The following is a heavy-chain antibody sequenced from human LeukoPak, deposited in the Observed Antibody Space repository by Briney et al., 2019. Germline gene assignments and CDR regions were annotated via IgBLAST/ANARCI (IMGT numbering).Heavy chain of an antibody. CDR1: GYTLTELS. CDR3: ATGVYCSNTSCYRNQNYYYYYYMDV. J-gene: IGHJ6*03. D-gene: IGHD2-2*01. CDR2: FDPEDGET. Sequence: ASVKVSCKVSGYTLTELSMHWVRQAPGKGLEWMGGFDPEDGETIYAQKFQGRVTMTEDTSTDTAYMELSSLRSEDTAVYYCATGVYCSNTSCYRNQNYYYYYYMDVWGKGTTVTVSS. V-gene: IGHV1-24*01.